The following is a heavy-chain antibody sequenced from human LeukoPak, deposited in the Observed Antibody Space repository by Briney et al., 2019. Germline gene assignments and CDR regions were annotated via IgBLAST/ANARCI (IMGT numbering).Heavy chain of an antibody. D-gene: IGHD3-3*01. Sequence: PSETLSLTCAVYGGSFSGYYWSLIRQPPGKGLEWIGEINHSGSTNYNPSLKSRVTISVDTSKNQFSLKLSSVTAADTAVYYCARTTYDQVSEWFVFDYWGQGTLVTVSS. CDR1: GGSFSGYY. J-gene: IGHJ4*02. CDR2: INHSGST. V-gene: IGHV4-34*01. CDR3: ARTTYDQVSEWFVFDY.